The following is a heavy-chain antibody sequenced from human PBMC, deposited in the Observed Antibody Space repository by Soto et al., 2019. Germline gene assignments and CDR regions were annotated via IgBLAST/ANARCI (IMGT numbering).Heavy chain of an antibody. J-gene: IGHJ5*02. CDR3: AKDLLTYSSSFSPPWFDP. V-gene: IGHV3-30*18. CDR2: ISYDGSNK. Sequence: GGSLRLSCAASGFTFSSYGMHWVRQAPGKGLEWVAVISYDGSNKYYADSVKGRFTISRDNSKNTLYLQMNSLRAEDTAVYYCAKDLLTYSSSFSPPWFDPWGQGTLVTVS. D-gene: IGHD6-13*01. CDR1: GFTFSSYG.